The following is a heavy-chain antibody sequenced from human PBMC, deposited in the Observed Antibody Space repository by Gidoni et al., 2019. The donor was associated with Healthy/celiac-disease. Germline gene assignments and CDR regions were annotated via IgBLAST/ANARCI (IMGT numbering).Heavy chain of an antibody. D-gene: IGHD6-19*01. CDR2: ISSSGSTI. CDR1: GVTFSSYE. CDR3: ARGQSIAVAGTVNWFDP. Sequence: EVQLVESGGGVVQPGGSLRLACAAAGVTFSSYEMNWVRQAPGKGLEWVAYISSSGSTIYYADSVKGRFTISRDNAKNSLYLQMNSLRAEDTAVYYCARGQSIAVAGTVNWFDPWGQGTLVTVSS. V-gene: IGHV3-48*03. J-gene: IGHJ5*02.